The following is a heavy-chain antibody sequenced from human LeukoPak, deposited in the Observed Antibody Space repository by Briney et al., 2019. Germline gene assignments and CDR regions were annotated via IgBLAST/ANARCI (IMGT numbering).Heavy chain of an antibody. CDR3: ARDALYDSFDI. J-gene: IGHJ3*02. CDR2: IKQDGSEK. CDR1: GFIFSSYW. D-gene: IGHD5/OR15-5a*01. V-gene: IGHV3-7*01. Sequence: GGSLRLSCAASGFIFSSYWMSWVRQAPGKGLEWVANIKQDGSEKYYVDSVKSRFTISRDNAKNSLYLQMNSLRAEDTAVYYCARDALYDSFDIWGQGTMVTVSS.